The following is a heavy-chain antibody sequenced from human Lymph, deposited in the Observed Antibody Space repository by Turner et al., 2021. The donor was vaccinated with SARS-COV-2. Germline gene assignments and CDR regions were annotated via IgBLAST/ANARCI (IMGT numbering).Heavy chain of an antibody. Sequence: QVQLVESGGGLVKPGGSLILSCAASGFTFSDYYMSWIRQAPGKGLEWVSYISSSSSYTNYADSVKGRFTISRDNAKNSLYLQMNSLRAEDTAVYYCAREYCSGGICYSYYFDYWGQGTLVTVSS. D-gene: IGHD2-15*01. V-gene: IGHV3-11*06. CDR2: ISSSSSYT. CDR1: GFTFSDYY. J-gene: IGHJ4*02. CDR3: AREYCSGGICYSYYFDY.